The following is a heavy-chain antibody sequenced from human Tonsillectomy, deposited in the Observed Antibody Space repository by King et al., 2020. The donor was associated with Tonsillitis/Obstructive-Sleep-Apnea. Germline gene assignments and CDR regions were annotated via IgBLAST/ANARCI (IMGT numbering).Heavy chain of an antibody. D-gene: IGHD5-18*01. V-gene: IGHV3-66*01. CDR1: GFTVSSNY. J-gene: IGHJ5*02. CDR3: ARVEVETAMALRP. CDR2: IYSGGST. Sequence: VQLVESGGGLVQPGGSLRLSCAASGFTVSSNYMSWVRQAPGKGLEWVSVIYSGGSTYYADSVKGRFTISRDNSKNTLYLQMNSLRAEDTAVYYCARVEVETAMALRPWGQGTLVTVSS.